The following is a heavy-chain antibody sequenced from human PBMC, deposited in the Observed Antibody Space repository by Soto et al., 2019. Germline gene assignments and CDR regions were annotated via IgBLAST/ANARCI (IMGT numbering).Heavy chain of an antibody. J-gene: IGHJ4*02. CDR2: ISGSGGST. CDR3: AKAARITMIVVVTQFDY. V-gene: IGHV3-23*01. Sequence: PGGSLRLSCAASGFTFSSYAMSWVRQAPGKGLEWVSAISGSGGSTYYADSVKGRFTISRDNSKSTLYLQMNSLRAEDTAVYYCAKAARITMIVVVTQFDYWGQGTLVTVSS. D-gene: IGHD3-22*01. CDR1: GFTFSSYA.